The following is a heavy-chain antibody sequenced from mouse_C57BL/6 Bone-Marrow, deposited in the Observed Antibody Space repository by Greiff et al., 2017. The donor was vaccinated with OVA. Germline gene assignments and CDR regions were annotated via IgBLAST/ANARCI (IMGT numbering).Heavy chain of an antibody. CDR3: TSYGYDDDDSWYFDV. J-gene: IGHJ1*03. D-gene: IGHD2-2*01. Sequence: EVQLQQSGTVLARPGASVKMSCKTSGYTFTSYWMHWVKQRPGQGLEWIGAIYPGNSDTSYNQKFKGKAKLTAVTSASTAYMELSSLTNEDSAVYYCTSYGYDDDDSWYFDVWGTGTTVTVSS. CDR1: GYTFTSYW. V-gene: IGHV1-5*01. CDR2: IYPGNSDT.